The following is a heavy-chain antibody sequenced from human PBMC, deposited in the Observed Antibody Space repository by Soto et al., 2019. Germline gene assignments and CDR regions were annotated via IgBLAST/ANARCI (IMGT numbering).Heavy chain of an antibody. D-gene: IGHD3-10*01. CDR3: AREDTMVRGYAV. CDR2: INHSGST. V-gene: IGHV4-34*01. Sequence: SETLSLTCAVYGGSFSGYYWSWIRQPPGKGLEWIGEINHSGSTNYNPSLKSRVTISVDTSKNQFSLKLSSVTAADTAVYYCAREDTMVRGYAVWGQGTTVTVSS. CDR1: GGSFSGYY. J-gene: IGHJ6*02.